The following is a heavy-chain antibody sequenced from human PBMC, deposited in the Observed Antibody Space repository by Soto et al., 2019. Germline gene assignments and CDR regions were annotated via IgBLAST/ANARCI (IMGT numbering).Heavy chain of an antibody. J-gene: IGHJ3*02. Sequence: SGKVCCKASVGTFSSYAISWVRQAPGQGLEWMGGIIPIFGTANYAQKFQGRVTITADESTSTAYMELSSLRSEDTAVYYCARDGYNRIPPAFDISGQGTMVTVSS. CDR1: VGTFSSYA. D-gene: IGHD5-12*01. V-gene: IGHV1-69*13. CDR2: IIPIFGTA. CDR3: ARDGYNRIPPAFDI.